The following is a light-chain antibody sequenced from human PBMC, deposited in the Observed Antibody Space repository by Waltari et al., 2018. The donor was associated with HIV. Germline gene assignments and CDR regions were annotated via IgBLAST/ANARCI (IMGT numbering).Light chain of an antibody. CDR1: QSVSSN. CDR3: QQYNNWPRT. CDR2: GAS. V-gene: IGKV3-15*01. Sequence: EIVMTQSPATLSVSPGERANPYCRASQSVSSNLAWYQQKPGQAPRLLIYGASTRATGIPARFSGSGSGTEFTLTISSLQSEDFAVYYCQQYNNWPRTFGQGTKVEIK. J-gene: IGKJ1*01.